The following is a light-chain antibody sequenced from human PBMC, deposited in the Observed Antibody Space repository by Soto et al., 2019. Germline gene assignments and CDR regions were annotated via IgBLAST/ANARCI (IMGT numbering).Light chain of an antibody. CDR1: SSNIGARYD. CDR3: QSYDSSLSGSWV. CDR2: DNS. V-gene: IGLV1-40*01. Sequence: QSVLTQPPSVSGAPGQRVTISCTGSSSNIGARYDVPWYQQLPGTAPKLLIYDNSNRPSGVPDRFSGSESGTSASLAITGLQAEDEADYYCQSYDSSLSGSWVFGGGTKLTVL. J-gene: IGLJ3*02.